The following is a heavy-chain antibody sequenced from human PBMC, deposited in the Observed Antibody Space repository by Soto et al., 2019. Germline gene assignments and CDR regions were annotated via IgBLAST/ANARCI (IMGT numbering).Heavy chain of an antibody. CDR2: MSYDGSKT. Sequence: GGSLRLSCAASGFTLSSYVMYWVRQAPGKGLEWVSIMSYDGSKTYYPDSVKGRFTISIDNSKNTLNLQMNSLRLDDTAVYYCARVIGYCRRTSCPKPGGYGHDGRGQGTTVTVYS. J-gene: IGHJ6*01. CDR3: ARVIGYCRRTSCPKPGGYGHDG. CDR1: GFTLSSYV. V-gene: IGHV3-30-3*01. D-gene: IGHD2-2*01.